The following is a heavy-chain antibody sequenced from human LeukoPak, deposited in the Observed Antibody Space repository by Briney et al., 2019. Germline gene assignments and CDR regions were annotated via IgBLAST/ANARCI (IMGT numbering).Heavy chain of an antibody. J-gene: IGHJ4*02. CDR1: GFTFSSYA. D-gene: IGHD2-8*01. CDR2: ISSSGSTI. Sequence: GGSLRLSCAASGFTFSSYAMSWVRQAPGKGLEWVSYISSSGSTIYYADSVKGRFTISRDNAKNSLYLQMNSLRAEDTAVYYCARDRSVLMVYEDYFDYWGQGTLVTVSS. CDR3: ARDRSVLMVYEDYFDY. V-gene: IGHV3-48*04.